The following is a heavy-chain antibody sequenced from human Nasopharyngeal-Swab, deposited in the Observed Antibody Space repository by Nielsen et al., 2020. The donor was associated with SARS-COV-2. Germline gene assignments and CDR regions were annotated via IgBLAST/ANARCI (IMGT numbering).Heavy chain of an antibody. D-gene: IGHD3-9*01. V-gene: IGHV4-31*03. CDR2: IYYSGST. CDR1: GGSISSGGYY. J-gene: IGHJ6*03. CDR3: ARSRELRYFDWSYYYYYYMDV. Sequence: SETLSLTCTVSGGSISSGGYYWSWIRQHPGKGLEWIGYIYYSGSTYYNPSLKSRVTISVDTSKNQFSLKLSSVTAADTAVYYCARSRELRYFDWSYYYYYYMDVWGKGTTVTVSS.